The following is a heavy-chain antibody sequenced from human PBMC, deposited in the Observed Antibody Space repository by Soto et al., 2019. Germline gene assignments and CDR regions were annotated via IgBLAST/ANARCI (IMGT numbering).Heavy chain of an antibody. CDR1: GDSSDDYS. V-gene: IGHV4-59*01. J-gene: IGHJ4*02. CDR2: ISYSGST. D-gene: IGHD6-19*01. Sequence: PSETLCLTCTVSGDSSDDYSGSWIRQPPGKGLEWIGYISYSGSTNYNPSFKSRVTMSVDTSKNQFSLTLSSVIAADTAVYYCSRASTSGWYGDCWGQGTLVTVSS. CDR3: SRASTSGWYGDC.